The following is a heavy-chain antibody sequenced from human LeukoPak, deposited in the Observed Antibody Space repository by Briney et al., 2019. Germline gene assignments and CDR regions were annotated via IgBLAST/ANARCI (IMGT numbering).Heavy chain of an antibody. CDR3: AKGDPLGSLVPAAIGFDY. CDR1: GFTFSSYA. J-gene: IGHJ4*02. CDR2: ISGSGGST. Sequence: GGSLRLSCAASGFTFSSYAMSWVRQAPGKGLEWVSAISGSGGSTYYADSVKGRFTISRDNSKNTLYLQMNSLRAEDTAVYYCAKGDPLGSLVPAAIGFDYWGQGTLVTVSS. D-gene: IGHD2-2*02. V-gene: IGHV3-23*01.